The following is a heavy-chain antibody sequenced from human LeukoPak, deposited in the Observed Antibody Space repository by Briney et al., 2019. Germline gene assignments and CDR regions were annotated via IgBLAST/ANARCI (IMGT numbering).Heavy chain of an antibody. CDR1: GFTFSSYA. D-gene: IGHD3-22*01. J-gene: IGHJ4*02. CDR3: AKSDDSSGYYYGIVY. Sequence: GGSLRLSCAASGFTFSSYAMNWVRQAPGKGLEWVSAIGDSGGSTYYADSVKGRFTISRDNPKNTLYLQMNSLRAEDTALYYCAKSDDSSGYYYGIVYWGQGTLVTVSS. V-gene: IGHV3-23*01. CDR2: IGDSGGST.